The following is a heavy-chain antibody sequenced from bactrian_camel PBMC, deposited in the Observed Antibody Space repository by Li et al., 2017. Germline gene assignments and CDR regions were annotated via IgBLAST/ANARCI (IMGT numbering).Heavy chain of an antibody. Sequence: DVQLVESGGGLVQPGGSLRLSCAASAAIYGSYAMGWLRQAPGKGHEKVACIGSDGIIIYADSVKGRFPISKDNAKNILYLQMDSLKPEDTAMYYCAAANPKEGQG. V-gene: IGHV3S67*01. CDR2: IGSDGII. CDR1: AAIYGSYA. J-gene: IGHJ3*01.